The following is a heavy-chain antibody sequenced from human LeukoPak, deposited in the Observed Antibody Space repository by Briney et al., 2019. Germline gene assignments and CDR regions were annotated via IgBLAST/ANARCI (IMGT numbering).Heavy chain of an antibody. V-gene: IGHV4-34*01. D-gene: IGHD3-10*01. CDR1: GGSFSGYY. Sequence: SETLSLTCAVYGGSFSGYYWSWIRQPPGKGLEWIGEINHSGSTNYNPSLKSRVAISVDTSKNQFSLKLSAVTAADTAVYYCARLIYRGVIQCYYYMDVWGKGTTVTISS. CDR2: INHSGST. CDR3: ARLIYRGVIQCYYYMDV. J-gene: IGHJ6*03.